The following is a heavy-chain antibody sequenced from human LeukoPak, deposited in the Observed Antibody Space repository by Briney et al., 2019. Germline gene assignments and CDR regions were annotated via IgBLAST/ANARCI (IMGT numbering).Heavy chain of an antibody. V-gene: IGHV3-23*01. Sequence: GGSLRLFCAASGFTFSSYAMSLVRQVPGKGLEWVSTISSSGGTTYYADSVKGRFTISRDNSKNTLSLQMNSLSAEDTAIYYCSKWAGVSDTSNWYGPFDHWGQGTLVTVSS. CDR1: GFTFSSYA. CDR2: ISSSGGTT. D-gene: IGHD6-13*01. J-gene: IGHJ4*02. CDR3: SKWAGVSDTSNWYGPFDH.